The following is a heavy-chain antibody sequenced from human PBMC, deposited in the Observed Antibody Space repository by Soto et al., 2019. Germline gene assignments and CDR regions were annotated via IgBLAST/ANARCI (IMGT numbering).Heavy chain of an antibody. D-gene: IGHD3-10*01. V-gene: IGHV3-23*01. Sequence: PGGSLRLSCAASGFTFSSYAMSWVRQAPGKGLEWVSAISGSGGSTYYADSVKGRFTISRDNSTSTAYMELSSLRSEDTAVYYCARNAITRISNYYYYYGMDVWGQGTTVTVSS. CDR1: GFTFSSYA. CDR2: ISGSGGST. J-gene: IGHJ6*02. CDR3: ARNAITRISNYYYYYGMDV.